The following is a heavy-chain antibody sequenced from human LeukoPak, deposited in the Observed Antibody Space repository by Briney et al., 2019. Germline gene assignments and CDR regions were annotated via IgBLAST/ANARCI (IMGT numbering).Heavy chain of an antibody. Sequence: SXKVSCKASGGTFSSYAISWVRRAPGQGLEWMGGIIPIFGTANYAQKFQGRVTITTDESTSTAYMELSSLRSEDTAVYYCARDRTLYGFGEFCFDYWGQGTLVTVSS. J-gene: IGHJ4*02. V-gene: IGHV1-69*05. CDR1: GGTFSSYA. CDR2: IIPIFGTA. CDR3: ARDRTLYGFGEFCFDY. D-gene: IGHD3-10*01.